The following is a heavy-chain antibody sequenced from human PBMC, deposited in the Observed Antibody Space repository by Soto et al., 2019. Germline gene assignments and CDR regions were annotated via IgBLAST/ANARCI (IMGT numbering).Heavy chain of an antibody. D-gene: IGHD1-26*01. V-gene: IGHV1-2*02. Sequence: ASVKVSCKASGYTFTGYYMHWVRQAPGQGLEWMGWINPNSGGTNYAQKFQGRVTMTRGTSISTAYMELSRLRSDDTAVYYCARVGGSYYQHFDYWGQGTLVTVSS. CDR2: INPNSGGT. CDR1: GYTFTGYY. J-gene: IGHJ4*02. CDR3: ARVGGSYYQHFDY.